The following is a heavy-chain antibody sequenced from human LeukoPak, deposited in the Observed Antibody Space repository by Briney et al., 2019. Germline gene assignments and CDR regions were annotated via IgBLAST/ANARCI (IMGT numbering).Heavy chain of an antibody. CDR3: AKRGSSGWYVPAGIDY. V-gene: IGHV3-23*01. Sequence: GGSLRLSCAASGLTFSSYGMHWVRQAPGKGLEWVSAISGSGGSTYYGDSVKGRFTISRDNSKNTLYLQMNSLRAEDTAVYYCAKRGSSGWYVPAGIDYWGQGTLVTVSS. J-gene: IGHJ4*02. CDR2: ISGSGGST. D-gene: IGHD6-19*01. CDR1: GLTFSSYG.